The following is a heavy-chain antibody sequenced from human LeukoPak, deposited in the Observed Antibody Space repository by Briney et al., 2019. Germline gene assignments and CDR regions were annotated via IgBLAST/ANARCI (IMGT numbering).Heavy chain of an antibody. D-gene: IGHD6-6*01. V-gene: IGHV3-30*02. CDR2: IRYDGTDE. J-gene: IGHJ4*02. CDR3: ARGEHSSFDY. CDR1: GFTFNDHG. Sequence: GGSLRLSCVASGFTFNDHGMHWVRQAPGKGLEWLAFIRYDGTDESYGASVRGRLTISRDDSLNTVYLQMDSLGHDDTAVYYCARGEHSSFDYWGQGTLVTVSS.